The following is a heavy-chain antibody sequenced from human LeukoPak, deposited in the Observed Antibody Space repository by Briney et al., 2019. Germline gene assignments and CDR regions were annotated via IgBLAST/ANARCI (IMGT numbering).Heavy chain of an antibody. Sequence: GGSLRLSCAASGFIVSNNFMSWVRQAPGKGLEWVAVISYDGRNIHYPDSVKGRFTISRDISTDTLWLQMDSLRTEDTAVYYCAKGPLRGTAAAIDYWGQGTLVTVSS. CDR3: AKGPLRGTAAAIDY. D-gene: IGHD2-2*01. CDR1: GFIVSNNF. J-gene: IGHJ4*02. V-gene: IGHV3-30*18. CDR2: ISYDGRNI.